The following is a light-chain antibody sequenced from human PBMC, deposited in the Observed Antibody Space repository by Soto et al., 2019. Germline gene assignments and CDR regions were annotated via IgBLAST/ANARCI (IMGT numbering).Light chain of an antibody. Sequence: QSVLTQPASVSGSPGQSITISCTGTSSDAGGYKYVSWYQQHPGNAPKLMIYDVSNRPSGVSNRFSGSKSGNTASLTISGLQAEDEADYYGSSYTSSSTLGVFGTGTKLTVL. CDR3: SSYTSSSTLGV. CDR1: SSDAGGYKY. CDR2: DVS. V-gene: IGLV2-14*01. J-gene: IGLJ1*01.